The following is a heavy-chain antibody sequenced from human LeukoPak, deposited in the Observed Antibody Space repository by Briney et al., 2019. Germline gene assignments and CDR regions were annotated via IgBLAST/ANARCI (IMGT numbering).Heavy chain of an antibody. CDR3: ARGGEYCSSTSCYKVIAIDY. J-gene: IGHJ4*02. Sequence: SVKVSCNASGGTFSSYAISWVRQAPGQGLEWMGGIIPIFGTANYSQKFQGRVTITADESTSTAYMELSSLRSEDTAVYYCARGGEYCSSTSCYKVIAIDYWGQGTLVTVSS. V-gene: IGHV1-69*13. D-gene: IGHD2-2*02. CDR2: IIPIFGTA. CDR1: GGTFSSYA.